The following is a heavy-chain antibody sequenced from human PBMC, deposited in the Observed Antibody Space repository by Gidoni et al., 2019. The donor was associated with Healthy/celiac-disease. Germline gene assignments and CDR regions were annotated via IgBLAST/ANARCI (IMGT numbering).Heavy chain of an antibody. J-gene: IGHJ4*02. V-gene: IGHV3-30*04. CDR1: GFTFSSYA. CDR3: ARGYCSSTSCSLGEG. CDR2: ISYDGSNK. Sequence: QVQLVESGGGVVQPGRSLRLPCAAPGFTFSSYAMHWVRQAPGKGLEWVAVISYDGSNKYYADSVKGRFTISRDNSKNTLYLQMNSLRAEDTAVYYCARGYCSSTSCSLGEGWGQGTLVTVSS. D-gene: IGHD2-2*01.